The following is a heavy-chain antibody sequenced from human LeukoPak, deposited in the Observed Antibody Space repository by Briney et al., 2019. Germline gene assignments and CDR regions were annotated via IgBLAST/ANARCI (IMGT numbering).Heavy chain of an antibody. D-gene: IGHD1-1*01. CDR1: GGTFSSYA. CDR2: IIPILGIA. Sequence: ASVKVSCKASGGTFSSYAISWVRQAPGQGLEWMGRIIPILGIANYAQKFQGRVTITADKSTSTAYMELSSLRSEDTAVYYCARGQVLTIYYYYYGMDVWGQGTTVTVSS. V-gene: IGHV1-69*04. CDR3: ARGQVLTIYYYYYGMDV. J-gene: IGHJ6*02.